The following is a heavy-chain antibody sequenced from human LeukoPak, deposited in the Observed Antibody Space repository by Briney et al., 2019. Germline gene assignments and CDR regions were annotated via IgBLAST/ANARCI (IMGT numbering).Heavy chain of an antibody. Sequence: LSLTCTVSGGSISSYYWSWIRQPPGKGLEWVSYISSSGSTIYYADSVKGRFTISRDNAKNSLYLQMNSLRAEDTAVYYCAREYPYYYDSSGYYSWGQGTLVTVSS. CDR2: ISSSGSTI. D-gene: IGHD3-22*01. V-gene: IGHV3-11*01. J-gene: IGHJ4*02. CDR3: AREYPYYYDSSGYYS. CDR1: GGSISSYY.